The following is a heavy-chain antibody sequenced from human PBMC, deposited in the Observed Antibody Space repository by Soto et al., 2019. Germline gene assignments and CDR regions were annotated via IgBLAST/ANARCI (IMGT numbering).Heavy chain of an antibody. CDR3: AKGGRSGWLNVDY. J-gene: IGHJ4*02. D-gene: IGHD6-19*01. V-gene: IGHV3-43*01. Sequence: GGSMRLSCAASGVPFYNYTMHGVRKAPGKGLEWVSLISWDGGSTYYADSVKGRFTISRDNSKNSLYLQMNSLRTEDTALYYCAKGGRSGWLNVDYWGQGTLVTVSS. CDR1: GVPFYNYT. CDR2: ISWDGGST.